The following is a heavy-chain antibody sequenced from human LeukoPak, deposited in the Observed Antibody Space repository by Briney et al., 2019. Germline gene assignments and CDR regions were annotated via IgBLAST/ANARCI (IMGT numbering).Heavy chain of an antibody. Sequence: SGGSLRLSCAASGFTFSSYGMHWVRQAPGKGLEWVAFIRYDGSNKYYADSMKGRFTISRDNSKNTLYLQMNSLRAEDTAVYYCAKDYYYDSSGYSPLWYWGQGTLVTVSS. CDR3: AKDYYYDSSGYSPLWY. CDR1: GFTFSSYG. V-gene: IGHV3-30*02. D-gene: IGHD3-22*01. J-gene: IGHJ4*02. CDR2: IRYDGSNK.